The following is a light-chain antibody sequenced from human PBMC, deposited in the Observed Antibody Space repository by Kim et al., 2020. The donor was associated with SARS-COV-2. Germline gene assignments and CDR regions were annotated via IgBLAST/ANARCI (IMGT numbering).Light chain of an antibody. Sequence: SVGDSVTLTCRASQSVGTYLNWYQHKPGKAPNLLIYSASTLQSGVPSRFSGGGSGTEFTLTISSLQREDFATYYCQQTYSSLTVTFGQGTRLEIK. V-gene: IGKV1-39*01. CDR2: SAS. J-gene: IGKJ5*01. CDR3: QQTYSSLTVT. CDR1: QSVGTY.